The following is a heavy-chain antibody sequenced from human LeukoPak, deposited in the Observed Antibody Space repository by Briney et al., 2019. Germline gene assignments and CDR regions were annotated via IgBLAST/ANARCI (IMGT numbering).Heavy chain of an antibody. CDR3: ARGVGATPSTDFDP. J-gene: IGHJ5*02. V-gene: IGHV4-59*01. D-gene: IGHD1-26*01. Sequence: SETLSLTCTVSGGSISSYYWSWLRQPPGKGLERIGYIYYSGSTNYNPSLKSRVTISVDTSKNQFSLKLSSVTAADTAVYYCARGVGATPSTDFDPWGQGTLVTASS. CDR2: IYYSGST. CDR1: GGSISSYY.